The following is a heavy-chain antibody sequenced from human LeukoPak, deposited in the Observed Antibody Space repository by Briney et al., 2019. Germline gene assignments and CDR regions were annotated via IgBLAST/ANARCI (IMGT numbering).Heavy chain of an antibody. V-gene: IGHV1-8*01. CDR3: ARGFIPTTQSSGWYS. CDR2: MNPNSGNT. D-gene: IGHD6-19*01. CDR1: GYTFTSYD. J-gene: IGHJ4*02. Sequence: ASVKVSCKASGYTFTSYDINWVRQATGQGLEWMGWMNPNSGNTGYAQKFQGRVTMTRNTSISTAYMELSSLRSEDTAVYYCARGFIPTTQSSGWYSWGQGTLVTVSS.